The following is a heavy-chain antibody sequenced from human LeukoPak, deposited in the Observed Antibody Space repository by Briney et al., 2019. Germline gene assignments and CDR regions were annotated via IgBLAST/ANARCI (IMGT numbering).Heavy chain of an antibody. CDR2: ISGSGSTT. Sequence: GGSLRLSCAASGFSFSSYAMTWVRQAPGKGLEWVSTISGSGSTTYYADSVKGRLTISRDNSKNTLYLQMNSLRAEDTALYYCAKGLRYSDYWGQGTLVTIFS. J-gene: IGHJ4*02. D-gene: IGHD4-17*01. CDR3: AKGLRYSDY. CDR1: GFSFSSYA. V-gene: IGHV3-23*01.